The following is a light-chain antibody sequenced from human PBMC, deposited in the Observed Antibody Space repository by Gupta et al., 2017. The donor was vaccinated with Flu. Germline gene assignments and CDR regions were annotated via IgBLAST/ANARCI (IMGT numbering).Light chain of an antibody. Sequence: DIQMTQSPSSLSASVGDRVTITCRASQNISNYLNWYQHKPGKAPQLLIYGASSLQSGVPSRFSGSESGTDFTLTITKLQPEDFAIYYCQQSDSSPYNFGQGTKVDIK. J-gene: IGKJ2*01. CDR3: QQSDSSPYN. V-gene: IGKV1-39*01. CDR2: GAS. CDR1: QNISNY.